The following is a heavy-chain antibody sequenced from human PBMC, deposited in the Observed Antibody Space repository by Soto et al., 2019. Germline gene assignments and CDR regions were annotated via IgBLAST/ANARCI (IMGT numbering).Heavy chain of an antibody. CDR1: GFIFDDYA. CDR3: AKDREGSSGWYGMDV. V-gene: IGHV3-9*01. J-gene: IGHJ6*02. D-gene: IGHD3-22*01. Sequence: PLRLSGPASGFIFDDYAMQWVRQVPGKGLEWVSAISWNSCTRAYADSVKGRFTISRDNAKNSLYLQMNSLRSEDTALYYCAKDREGSSGWYGMDVWGQGTTVTVSS. CDR2: ISWNSCTR.